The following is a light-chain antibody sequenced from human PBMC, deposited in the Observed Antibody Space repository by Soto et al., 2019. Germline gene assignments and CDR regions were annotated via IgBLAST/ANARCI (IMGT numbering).Light chain of an antibody. CDR1: QSIGSW. J-gene: IGKJ1*01. CDR3: QQFNSYPWT. Sequence: DIQMTQSPSTLSASVGDRVTITCRASQSIGSWLAWYQQKPGKAPNLLIYKASSLESGVPSRFSGSGSGTEFTVNISSLQPEDFATYYCQQFNSYPWTFGQGTKVEIK. CDR2: KAS. V-gene: IGKV1-5*03.